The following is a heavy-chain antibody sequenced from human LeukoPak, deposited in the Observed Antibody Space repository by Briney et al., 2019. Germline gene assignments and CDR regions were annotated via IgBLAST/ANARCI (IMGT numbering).Heavy chain of an antibody. CDR3: AKDRYSSGWPTMDV. Sequence: GRSLRLSCAASGFTFDDYAMHWVRQAPGKGLEWVSSISWNSGSIGYADSVKGRFTISRDNAKNSLYLQMNSLRAEDTALYYCAKDRYSSGWPTMDVWGKGTTVTVSS. D-gene: IGHD6-25*01. J-gene: IGHJ6*03. V-gene: IGHV3-9*01. CDR1: GFTFDDYA. CDR2: ISWNSGSI.